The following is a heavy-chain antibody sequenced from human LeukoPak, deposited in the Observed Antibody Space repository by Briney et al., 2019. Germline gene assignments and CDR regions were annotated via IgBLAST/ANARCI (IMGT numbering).Heavy chain of an antibody. CDR3: ARAIVPATAGYSSYMDV. Sequence: SETLSLTCAVYGESFSGYYWTWIRQPPGKGLEWIGEVNDSGSSSYNPSLKSRVTMSIDTSKNQFSLRLTSVTAADTAVYYCARAIVPATAGYSSYMDVWGKGTTVTVSS. J-gene: IGHJ6*03. CDR1: GESFSGYY. D-gene: IGHD5-12*01. V-gene: IGHV4-34*01. CDR2: VNDSGSS.